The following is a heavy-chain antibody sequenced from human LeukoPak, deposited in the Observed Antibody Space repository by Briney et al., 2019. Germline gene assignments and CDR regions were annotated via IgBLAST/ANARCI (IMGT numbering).Heavy chain of an antibody. CDR3: ARYFPGAWFGF. D-gene: IGHD3-9*01. V-gene: IGHV5-51*01. CDR1: GFDFTAYG. CDR2: IYPGGSNG. J-gene: IGHJ4*02. Sequence: GESLKISCKCSGFDFTAYGIAWVRQMPGKGLEWMGNIYPGGSNGRYSPSFQGQVTMSADKSITTVYLQCSSLKAPDTAMYYCARYFPGAWFGFWGQGSLVTVSS.